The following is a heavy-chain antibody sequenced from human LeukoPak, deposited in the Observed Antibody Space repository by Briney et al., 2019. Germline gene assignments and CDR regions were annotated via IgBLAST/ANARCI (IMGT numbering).Heavy chain of an antibody. CDR1: GFTFSSYG. CDR2: ISYDGSNK. V-gene: IGHV3-30*18. CDR3: AKDRYSSSWYRSYYYGMDV. J-gene: IGHJ6*02. D-gene: IGHD6-13*01. Sequence: GGSLRLSCAASGFTFSSYGMHWVRQAPGKGLEWVAVISYDGSNKYYADSVKGRFTISRDNSKNTLYLQMNSLRAEDTAVYYCAKDRYSSSWYRSYYYGMDVWGQGTTVTVS.